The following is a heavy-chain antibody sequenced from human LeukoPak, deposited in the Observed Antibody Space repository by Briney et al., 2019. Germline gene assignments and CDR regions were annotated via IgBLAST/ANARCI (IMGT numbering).Heavy chain of an antibody. CDR3: ARALGCRSTSCYRNWFDP. D-gene: IGHD2-2*02. V-gene: IGHV3-53*01. J-gene: IGHJ5*02. Sequence: GGTLRLSCAASGFTVSNNYLTWVRQIPGKGLEWVSIIYSGGISYYADSVKGRFTISRDKSKNTLYLQMNSLRAEDTAIYYCARALGCRSTSCYRNWFDPWGQGTLVTVSS. CDR2: IYSGGIS. CDR1: GFTVSNNY.